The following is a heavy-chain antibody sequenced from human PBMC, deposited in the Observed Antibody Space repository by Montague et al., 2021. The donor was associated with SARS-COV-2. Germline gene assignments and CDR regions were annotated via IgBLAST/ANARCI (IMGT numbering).Heavy chain of an antibody. CDR3: ARPVSSGWHRFKY. J-gene: IGHJ4*02. CDR2: VKHPGGT. CDR1: GGSFTGYS. D-gene: IGHD6-19*01. V-gene: IGHV4-34*01. Sequence: SETLSLTSAVDGGSFTGYSWNWIRQPPGKGLEWIGEVKHPGGTNYNPSLKSRVTISIDMSKNQFSLNLESVTAADTAVYYCARPVSSGWHRFKYWGQGTLVTVSS.